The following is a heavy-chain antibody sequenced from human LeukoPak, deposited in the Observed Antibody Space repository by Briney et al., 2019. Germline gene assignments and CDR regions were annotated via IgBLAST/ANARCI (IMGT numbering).Heavy chain of an antibody. D-gene: IGHD7-27*01. CDR1: GYTFTSYD. V-gene: IGHV1-8*01. Sequence: ASVKVSCAASGYTFTSYDFNWVRQATGQRPEWMGWMSPNSGDTGYAQKFQDRVTMTRNTSISTAYMELSSLRSDDTAVYYCARGPPNWGYDYWGPGTLVTVSS. CDR2: MSPNSGDT. CDR3: ARGPPNWGYDY. J-gene: IGHJ4*02.